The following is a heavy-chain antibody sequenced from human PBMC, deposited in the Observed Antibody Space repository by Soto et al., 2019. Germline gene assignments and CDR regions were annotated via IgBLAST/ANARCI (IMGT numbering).Heavy chain of an antibody. J-gene: IGHJ6*02. V-gene: IGHV4-59*12. CDR2: IYHMGGT. Sequence: PXGSLSLTFTVCGASINRDDWSCIRHSPGKGLEWIGYIYHMGGTDYNPSLKSRVTISVDTSKNQFSLKLSSVTAADTAVYYCARFGDTNYYYYYYGMDVWGQGTTVTVSS. CDR1: GASINRDD. D-gene: IGHD3-10*01. CDR3: ARFGDTNYYYYYYGMDV.